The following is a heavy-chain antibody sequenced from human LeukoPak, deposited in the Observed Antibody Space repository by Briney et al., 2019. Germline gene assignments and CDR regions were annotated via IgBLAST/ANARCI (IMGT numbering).Heavy chain of an antibody. CDR2: ISAYNGNT. Sequence: GASVKVSCKASGYTFTSYGISWVRQAPGQGLEWMGWISAYNGNTNYAQKLQGRVTMTTDRSTSKAYMELRSLRSDDTAVYYCAREGGIQLWPRPFDYWGQGTLVTVSS. D-gene: IGHD5-18*01. V-gene: IGHV1-18*01. J-gene: IGHJ4*02. CDR3: AREGGIQLWPRPFDY. CDR1: GYTFTSYG.